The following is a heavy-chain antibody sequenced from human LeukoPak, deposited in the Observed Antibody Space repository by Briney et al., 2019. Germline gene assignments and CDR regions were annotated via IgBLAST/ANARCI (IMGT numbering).Heavy chain of an antibody. J-gene: IGHJ5*02. V-gene: IGHV4-38-2*01. CDR2: IYHSGST. CDR3: ARLIAGEWFDP. Sequence: PSETLSLTCAVSGYSISSDYYWGWIRQPPGKGLEWIGSIYHSGSTYYNPSLKSRVTISVDTSKNQFSLKLSSVTAADTAVYYCARLIAGEWFDPWGQGTLVTVSS. CDR1: GYSISSDYY. D-gene: IGHD1-14*01.